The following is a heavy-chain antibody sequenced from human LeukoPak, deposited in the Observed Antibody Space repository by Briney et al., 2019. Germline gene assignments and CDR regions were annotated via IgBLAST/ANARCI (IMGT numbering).Heavy chain of an antibody. CDR1: GGSISSYY. D-gene: IGHD4-17*01. J-gene: IGHJ2*01. V-gene: IGHV4-59*01. CDR3: ARDREDYAGDWYFDL. CDR2: IYYSGST. Sequence: SETLSLTCTVSGGSISSYYWSWIRQPPGKGLERIGYIYYSGSTNYNPSLKSRVTISVDTSKNQFSLKLSSVTAADTAVYYCARDREDYAGDWYFDLWGRGTLVTVSS.